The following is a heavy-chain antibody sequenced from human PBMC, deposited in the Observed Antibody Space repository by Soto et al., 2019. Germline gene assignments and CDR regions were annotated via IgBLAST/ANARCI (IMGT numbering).Heavy chain of an antibody. Sequence: QVQLVECGGGVVQPGRSLRLSCAASGFTFSSYGMHWVRQAPGKGLEWVAVISYDGSNKYYADSVKGRFTISRDNSKNTLYLQMNSLRAEDMAVYYCAKDRPSGSRPYYYGMDVWGQGTTVTVSS. V-gene: IGHV3-30*18. D-gene: IGHD1-26*01. CDR1: GFTFSSYG. J-gene: IGHJ6*02. CDR2: ISYDGSNK. CDR3: AKDRPSGSRPYYYGMDV.